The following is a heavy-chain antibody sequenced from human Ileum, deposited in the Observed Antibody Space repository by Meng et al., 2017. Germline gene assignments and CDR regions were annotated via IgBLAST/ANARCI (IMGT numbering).Heavy chain of an antibody. CDR2: IYLAGSP. J-gene: IGHJ4*02. CDR1: GGSISSSFY. CDR3: VGHGGKYFDS. D-gene: IGHD2-15*01. V-gene: IGHV4-4*02. Sequence: LTGPGPGLLGPSGTLSLTCTVSGGSISSSFYWSWVRQSPGKGLEWIGQIYLAGSPNYNPSLESRVTISVDKSKNQFSLRLTSVTAADTAIFYCVGHGGKYFDSWGQGTLVTVSS.